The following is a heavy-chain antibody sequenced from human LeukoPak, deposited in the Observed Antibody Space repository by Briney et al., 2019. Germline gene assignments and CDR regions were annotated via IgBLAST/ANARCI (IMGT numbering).Heavy chain of an antibody. CDR1: GFIFSSYW. J-gene: IGHJ4*02. CDR3: ARIDFWSGYYY. CDR2: TKQDGSEK. D-gene: IGHD3-3*01. Sequence: GGSLRLSCAASGFIFSSYWMSWVRQAPGKGPEWVANTKQDGSEKYYVDSVKGRFTISRDNAKNSLYLQMNSLRAEDTAVYYCARIDFWSGYYYWGQGTLVTVSS. V-gene: IGHV3-7*01.